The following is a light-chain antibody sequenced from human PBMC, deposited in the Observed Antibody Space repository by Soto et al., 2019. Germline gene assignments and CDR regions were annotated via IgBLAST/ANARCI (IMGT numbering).Light chain of an antibody. CDR3: QQYNSYSRA. CDR1: PSITSW. V-gene: IGKV1-5*01. CDR2: DAS. J-gene: IGKJ1*01. Sequence: DFKMTNSPYTLSASVGDRVTITRRAGPSITSWPAWYLQKPGKSPKLLIYDASSLESGVPSRVSGSGSGTEFTLTISSLQPDDFAIYYWQQYNSYSRAFGQGTKVDTK.